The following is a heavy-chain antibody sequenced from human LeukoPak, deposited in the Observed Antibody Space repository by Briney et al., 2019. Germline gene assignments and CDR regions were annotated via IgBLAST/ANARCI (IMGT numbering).Heavy chain of an antibody. V-gene: IGHV3-30*04. D-gene: IGHD3/OR15-3a*01. Sequence: GRSLRLSCTVSGFTLISHSMRWVRQAPGQGLEWVAFVSYDGTNENYADSVKGRLPISRDNSKNTLFRQMNSRRIEDTALYYCTGDAGSWTDFDYWGQGTLVTVSS. CDR3: TGDAGSWTDFDY. J-gene: IGHJ4*02. CDR2: VSYDGTNE. CDR1: GFTLISHS.